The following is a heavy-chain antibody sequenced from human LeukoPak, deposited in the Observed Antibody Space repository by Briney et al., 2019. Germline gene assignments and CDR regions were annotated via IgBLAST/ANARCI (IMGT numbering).Heavy chain of an antibody. Sequence: GGSLRLSCAASGFTFSSYGMHWVRQAPGKGLEWVAFIRYDGSNKYYADSVKGRFTISRDNSKNTLYLQMNSLRAEDTAVYYCAGPDYYDRSGYSWGAFDIWGQGTMVTVSS. D-gene: IGHD3-22*01. CDR2: IRYDGSNK. J-gene: IGHJ3*02. CDR3: AGPDYYDRSGYSWGAFDI. CDR1: GFTFSSYG. V-gene: IGHV3-30*02.